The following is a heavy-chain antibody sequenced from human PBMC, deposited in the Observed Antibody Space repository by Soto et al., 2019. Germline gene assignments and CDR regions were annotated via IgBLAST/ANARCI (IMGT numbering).Heavy chain of an antibody. CDR2: IYSGGST. D-gene: IGHD3-16*02. V-gene: IGHV3-66*01. Sequence: GGSLRLSCAASGFTVSSNYMSWVRQAPGKGLEWVSVIYSGGSTYYADSVKGRFTISRDNSKNTLYLQMNSLRAEDTAVYYCARAFGGVITGGYYFDYWGQGTLVTVSS. CDR3: ARAFGGVITGGYYFDY. CDR1: GFTVSSNY. J-gene: IGHJ4*02.